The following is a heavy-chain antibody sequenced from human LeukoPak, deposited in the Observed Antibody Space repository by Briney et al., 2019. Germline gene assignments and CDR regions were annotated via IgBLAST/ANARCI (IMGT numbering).Heavy chain of an antibody. D-gene: IGHD4-23*01. J-gene: IGHJ3*02. CDR3: ARSGGHDAFDI. CDR2: TYYRSKWYN. CDR1: GDSVSSYSAA. V-gene: IGHV6-1*01. Sequence: SQPLSLTCAISGDSVSSYSAAWSWIRQSPSRGLEWLGRTYYRSKWYNDYAVSVKSRITINPVTSKNQFSLQLTSVTPEDTAVYYCARSGGHDAFDIWGQGTMVTVSS.